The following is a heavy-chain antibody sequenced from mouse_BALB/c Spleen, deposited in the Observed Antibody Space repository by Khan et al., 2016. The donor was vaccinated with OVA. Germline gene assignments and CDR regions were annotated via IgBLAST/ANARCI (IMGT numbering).Heavy chain of an antibody. V-gene: IGHV14-3*02. J-gene: IGHJ2*01. D-gene: IGHD4-1*01. CDR2: IDPANDNS. CDR3: APSGTGDYFDY. Sequence: VQLQQSGAELVKPGASVKLSCTASGFNIKDTHMHWVKQRPEQGLEWIGRIDPANDNSKYDPRFQGKATITADTSSNTADLHLSSLTSEDTAVYYCAPSGTGDYFDYWGQGTPLTVSS. CDR1: GFNIKDTH.